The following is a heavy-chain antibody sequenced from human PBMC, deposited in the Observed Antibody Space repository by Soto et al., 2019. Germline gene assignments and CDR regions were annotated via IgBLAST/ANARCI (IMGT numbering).Heavy chain of an antibody. D-gene: IGHD6-13*01. CDR1: GYTCTNYA. CDR3: ARDSQYSTSWQRFDS. V-gene: IGHV1-18*01. CDR2: VNTYNGNP. J-gene: IGHJ4*02. Sequence: QVQLVQSGVEVKKPGASVKVSCKASGYTCTNYAISWVRQAPGRGLEWMGWVNTYNGNPNYAQIFQGRITMTTDTSTGTAYMELRSLKSDDSAVYYCARDSQYSTSWQRFDSWGQGTLVTVSS.